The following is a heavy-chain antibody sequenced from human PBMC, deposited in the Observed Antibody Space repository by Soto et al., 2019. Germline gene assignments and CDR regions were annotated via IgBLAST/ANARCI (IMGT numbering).Heavy chain of an antibody. J-gene: IGHJ6*02. Sequence: PGGSLRLSCAASGFTFSSYALHWVRQAPGTGLEWVAVISYDGSNKYYADSVQGRFNNSRDNSKKTLYLQMNSLRAEDTAGYYCARDYYVFWGGYYSYYYYYGRDVGGQGTTVTVSS. CDR1: GFTFSSYA. CDR3: ARDYYVFWGGYYSYYYYYGRDV. V-gene: IGHV3-30-3*01. CDR2: ISYDGSNK. D-gene: IGHD3-3*01.